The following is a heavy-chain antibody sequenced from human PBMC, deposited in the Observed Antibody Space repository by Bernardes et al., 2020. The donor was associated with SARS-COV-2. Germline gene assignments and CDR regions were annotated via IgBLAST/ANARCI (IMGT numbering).Heavy chain of an antibody. CDR3: ATATIFGGVANWFDP. D-gene: IGHD3-3*01. CDR1: GYTLTELS. Sequence: SVKVSCKVSGYTLTELSMHWVRQAPGKGLEWMGGFDPEDGETIYAQKFQGRVTMTEDTSTDTAYMEPSSLRSEDTAVYYCATATIFGGVANWFDPWGQGTLVTVSS. CDR2: FDPEDGET. J-gene: IGHJ5*02. V-gene: IGHV1-24*01.